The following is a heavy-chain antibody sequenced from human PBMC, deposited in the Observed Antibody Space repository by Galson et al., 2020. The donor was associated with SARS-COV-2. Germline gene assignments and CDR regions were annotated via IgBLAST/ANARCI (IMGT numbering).Heavy chain of an antibody. D-gene: IGHD3-16*02. V-gene: IGHV3-49*04. Sequence: TGGSLRLSCTASGFTFGDYAMSWVRQAPGKGLEWVGFIRSIAYGATTEYAASVKGRFTISRDDSRSIAYLQMNSLKTDDTAVYYCLTFGGLVAIDYWGQGTLFTVSS. CDR1: GFTFGDYA. J-gene: IGHJ4*02. CDR2: IRSIAYGATT. CDR3: LTFGGLVAIDY.